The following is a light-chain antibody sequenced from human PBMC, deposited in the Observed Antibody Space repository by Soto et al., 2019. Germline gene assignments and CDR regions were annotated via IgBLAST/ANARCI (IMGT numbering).Light chain of an antibody. V-gene: IGKV3-15*01. J-gene: IGKJ5*01. CDR1: QSVSSN. Sequence: EIVMTQSPATLSVSPGERATLSCRASQSVSSNLAWYQQKPGQAPRLLIYGASNRPTGIPARFSGSGSGTEFTLTISSLQSEDFAVYYCQQYNNWPPTFGQGTRLEIK. CDR2: GAS. CDR3: QQYNNWPPT.